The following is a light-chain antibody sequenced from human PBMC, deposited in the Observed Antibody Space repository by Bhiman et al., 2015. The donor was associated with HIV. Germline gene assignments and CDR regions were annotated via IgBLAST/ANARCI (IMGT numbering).Light chain of an antibody. CDR1: AFNIERHQ. Sequence: QSVLTQPPAMSAAPGQSVTISCSGSAFNIERHQVTWLRHLPGTAPTSVIIMNNQRPSGVPDRFSGSRSGTSASLAISGLQTEDEADYYCQSYDNSLSRRVFGGGTKLTVL. J-gene: IGLJ3*02. CDR3: QSYDNSLSRRV. CDR2: MNN. V-gene: IGLV1-44*01.